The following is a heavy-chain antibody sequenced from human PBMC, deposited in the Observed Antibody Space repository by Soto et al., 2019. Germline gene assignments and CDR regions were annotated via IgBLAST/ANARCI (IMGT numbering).Heavy chain of an antibody. J-gene: IGHJ6*03. CDR1: GFIFSSDS. D-gene: IGHD1-1*01. V-gene: IGHV3-48*01. CDR2: ISSSSSTI. CDR3: ARDGHLERRRYYYYMYV. Sequence: GGSLRLSCAASGFIFSSDSMNWVRQAPGKGLEWVSYISSSSSTIYYADSVKGRFTISRDNAKNSLYLQMNSLRAEDTAVYYCARDGHLERRRYYYYMYVWGKGTTVTVSS.